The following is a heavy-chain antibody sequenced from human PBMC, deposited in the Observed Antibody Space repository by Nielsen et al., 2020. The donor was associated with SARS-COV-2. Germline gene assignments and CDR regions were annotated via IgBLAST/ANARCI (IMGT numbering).Heavy chain of an antibody. D-gene: IGHD5-18*01. CDR2: IYPGDSDT. CDR1: GYTFTSYW. Sequence: GGSLRLSCKGSGYTFTSYWIGWVRQMPGKGLEWMGIIYPGDSDTRYSPSFQGQVTISADKSISTAYLQWSSLKASDTAMYYCARLNGYSYGPEPAFDYWGQGTLVTVSS. J-gene: IGHJ4*02. V-gene: IGHV5-51*01. CDR3: ARLNGYSYGPEPAFDY.